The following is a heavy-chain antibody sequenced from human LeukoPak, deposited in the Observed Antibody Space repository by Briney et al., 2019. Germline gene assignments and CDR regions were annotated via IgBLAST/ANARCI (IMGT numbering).Heavy chain of an antibody. CDR1: GFTFSSYS. CDR2: ISSSSSYI. Sequence: GGSLRLSCAASGFTFSSYSMHWVRQAPGKGLEWVSSISSSSSYIYYADSVKGRFTISRDNAKNSLFLQMNSLRAEDTAVYYCARLRTAGYSSGWDPIDYWGQGTLVTVSS. CDR3: ARLRTAGYSSGWDPIDY. J-gene: IGHJ4*02. D-gene: IGHD6-19*01. V-gene: IGHV3-21*01.